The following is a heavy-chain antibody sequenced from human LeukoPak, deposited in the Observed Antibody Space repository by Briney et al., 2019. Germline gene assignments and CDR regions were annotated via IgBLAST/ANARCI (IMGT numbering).Heavy chain of an antibody. J-gene: IGHJ3*02. CDR3: ARVVAGTLGAFDI. CDR1: GFTFSSYS. Sequence: GGSLRLSCAASGFTFSSYSVNWVRQAPGKGLEWVSYISSSSTIYYADSVKGRFTISRDNAKNSLYLQMNSLRAEDTAVYYCARVVAGTLGAFDIWGQGTMVTVSS. D-gene: IGHD6-19*01. V-gene: IGHV3-48*01. CDR2: ISSSSTI.